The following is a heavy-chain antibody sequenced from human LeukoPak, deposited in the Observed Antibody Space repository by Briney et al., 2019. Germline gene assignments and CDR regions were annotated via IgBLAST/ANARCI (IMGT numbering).Heavy chain of an antibody. V-gene: IGHV3-74*01. J-gene: IGHJ5*01. CDR3: VRDWDHYDFDS. D-gene: IGHD3-16*01. CDR1: GFTFSSHW. Sequence: GGFLRLSCAASGFTFSSHWMHWVRQVPGKGLVWVSRISPDGNYRNFADSVEGRFSISRDNAKNTLVLQMNSLRGEDTAVYYCVRDWDHYDFDSWGQGTQVTVSS. CDR2: ISPDGNYR.